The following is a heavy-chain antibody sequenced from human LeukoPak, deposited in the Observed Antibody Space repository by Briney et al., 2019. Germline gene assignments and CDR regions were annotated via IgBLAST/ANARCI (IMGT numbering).Heavy chain of an antibody. CDR3: AELGITMIGGV. CDR2: ISSSSSTI. Sequence: PGGSLRLSCAASGFTFSSYSMNWVRQAPGKGLEWVSYISSSSSTIYYADSVKDRFTISRDNAKNSLYLQMNSLRAEDTAVYYCAELGITMIGGVWGKGTTVTISS. D-gene: IGHD3-10*02. J-gene: IGHJ6*04. V-gene: IGHV3-48*04. CDR1: GFTFSSYS.